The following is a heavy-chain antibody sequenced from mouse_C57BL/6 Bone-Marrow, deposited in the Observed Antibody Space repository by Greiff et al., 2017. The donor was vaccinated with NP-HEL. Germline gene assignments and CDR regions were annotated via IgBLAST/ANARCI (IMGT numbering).Heavy chain of an antibody. Sequence: QVQLEQPGTELVKPGASVKLSCKASGYTFTSYWMHWVKQRPGQGLEWIGNINPSNGGTKYNEKFKSKATLTVDKSSSTAYMQLSSLTSEDSAVYYCARRQLRLLDAMDYWGQGTSVTVSS. CDR1: GYTFTSYW. CDR3: ARRQLRLLDAMDY. D-gene: IGHD3-2*02. V-gene: IGHV1-53*01. CDR2: INPSNGGT. J-gene: IGHJ4*01.